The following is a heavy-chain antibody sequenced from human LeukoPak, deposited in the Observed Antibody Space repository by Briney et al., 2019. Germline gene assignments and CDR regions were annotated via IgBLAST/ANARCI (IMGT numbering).Heavy chain of an antibody. Sequence: TSETLSLTCTVSGGSISSYYWSWIRQPPGKGLEWIACISYSGSTKYNPSLKSRVTMSVDTSKNQLSLKLSSVTAADTAVYYCAREPGFDSSGYLNWFDPWGQGTLVTVSS. V-gene: IGHV4-59*01. CDR2: ISYSGST. CDR1: GGSISSYY. D-gene: IGHD3-22*01. J-gene: IGHJ5*02. CDR3: AREPGFDSSGYLNWFDP.